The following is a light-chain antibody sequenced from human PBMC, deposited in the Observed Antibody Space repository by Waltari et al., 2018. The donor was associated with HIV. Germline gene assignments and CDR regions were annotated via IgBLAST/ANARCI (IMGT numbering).Light chain of an antibody. V-gene: IGKV3-20*01. CDR3: HQYGTSPQT. J-gene: IGKJ2*01. CDR1: QTVTRNY. Sequence: EIVLTQSPRTLSLSPGERATRSCRASQTVTRNYLAWYQVKPGQAPRLLIYGASIRATGVPDRFSGSGSGTDFTLTIGRLEPEDFAVYYCHQYGTSPQTFGQGSKVEIK. CDR2: GAS.